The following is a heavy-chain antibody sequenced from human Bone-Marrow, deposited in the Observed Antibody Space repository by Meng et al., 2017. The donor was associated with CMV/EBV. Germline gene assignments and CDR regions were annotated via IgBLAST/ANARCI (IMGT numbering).Heavy chain of an antibody. V-gene: IGHV3-15*04. D-gene: IGHD3-3*01. J-gene: IGHJ4*02. Sequence: GESLKISCAASGFTFSSAWMSWVRQVPGKGLEWVGRIESYSDGGTTEYAAPVKGRFTISRDDSKKRLFLHMNSLKTEDTAVYYCTTDMAETITNVGGVITYFDHWGQGTRVTVSS. CDR3: TTDMAETITNVGGVITYFDH. CDR1: GFTFSSAW. CDR2: IESYSDGGTT.